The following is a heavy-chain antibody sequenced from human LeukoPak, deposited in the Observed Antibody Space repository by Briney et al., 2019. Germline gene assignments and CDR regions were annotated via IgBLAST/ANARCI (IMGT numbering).Heavy chain of an antibody. CDR2: IDWDDDK. D-gene: IGHD3-22*01. J-gene: IGHJ3*02. CDR1: GFSLSTSGMC. V-gene: IGHV2-70*11. CDR3: ARMGDHYYDSSGPYLGAFGI. Sequence: ESGPTLVNPTQTLTLTCTFSGFSLSTSGMCVSWIRQPPGKALEWLARIDWDDDKYYSTSLKTRLTISKDTSKNQVLLTMTNMDPVDTATYYCARMGDHYYDSSGPYLGAFGIWGQGTMVTVSS.